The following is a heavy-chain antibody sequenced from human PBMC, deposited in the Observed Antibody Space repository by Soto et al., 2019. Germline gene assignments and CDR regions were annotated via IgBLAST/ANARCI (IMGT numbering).Heavy chain of an antibody. Sequence: QVQLVQSGVEVKKPGSSVKVSCKASGGTLNSYAIDWVRQAPGQGLEWLGGIIPIFGNTYFAQRLQGRVKLTTDESTRTAHSEPSTLTSEEPAVYYCARGTMTGSEYNFYYYGMDVWGQGNTVIVSS. D-gene: IGHD3-10*01. J-gene: IGHJ6*01. V-gene: IGHV1-69*05. CDR1: GGTLNSYA. CDR3: ARGTMTGSEYNFYYYGMDV. CDR2: IIPIFGNT.